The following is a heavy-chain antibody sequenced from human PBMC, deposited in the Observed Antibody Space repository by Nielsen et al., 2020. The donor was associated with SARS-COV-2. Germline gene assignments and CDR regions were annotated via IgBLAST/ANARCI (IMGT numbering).Heavy chain of an antibody. D-gene: IGHD1-26*01. Sequence: GESPKISCKGPGYNFPTQWIGWVRQMPGKGLELMGIIYPGDSDSRYSPSFEGQVTISADKSTNTAYVQWSSLKASGTAMYYCARSPASLESYFAFDIWGQGTMVIVS. CDR3: ARSPASLESYFAFDI. J-gene: IGHJ3*02. V-gene: IGHV5-51*01. CDR1: GYNFPTQW. CDR2: IYPGDSDS.